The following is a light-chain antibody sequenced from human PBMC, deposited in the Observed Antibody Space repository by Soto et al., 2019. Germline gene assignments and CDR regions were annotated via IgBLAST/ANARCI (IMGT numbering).Light chain of an antibody. J-gene: IGKJ1*01. CDR3: QQYGSSPWT. V-gene: IGKV3D-20*01. CDR2: DAS. CDR1: QSVSSRN. Sequence: EIVLTQSPATLSLSPGERATLSCGASQSVSSRNLAWYQQKPGLAPRLLIYDASSRATGIPDRFSGSGSGTDFTITISRLEPEDFAVYYCQQYGSSPWTFGQGTKVEIK.